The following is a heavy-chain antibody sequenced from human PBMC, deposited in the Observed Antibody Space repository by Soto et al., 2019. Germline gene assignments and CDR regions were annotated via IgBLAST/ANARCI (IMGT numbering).Heavy chain of an antibody. J-gene: IGHJ6*03. CDR2: ISAYNGNT. CDR3: ARSEGYYYYYMDA. V-gene: IGHV1-18*01. Sequence: ASVKVSCKASGYTFTSYGISWVRQAPGQGLEWMGWISAYNGNTNYAQKLQGRVTMTRNTSISTAYMELSSLRSEDTAVYYCARSEGYYYYYMDAWGKGTTVTVSS. D-gene: IGHD3-3*01. CDR1: GYTFTSYG.